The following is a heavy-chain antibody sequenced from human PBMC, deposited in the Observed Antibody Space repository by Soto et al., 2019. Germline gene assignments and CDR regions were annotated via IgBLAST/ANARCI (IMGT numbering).Heavy chain of an antibody. D-gene: IGHD2-2*01. CDR3: ARYIPGVRYYSMDV. CDR1: GFTFSSYA. Sequence: EVQLLESGGGLVQPGGSLRLSCAASGFTFSSYAMKWVRQAPGKGLEWVSLIGESGTPTYYADYVKGRFTISRDNSGNTLFLEMYSLRAEDTAVYYCARYIPGVRYYSMDVWGQGTTVTVSS. V-gene: IGHV3-23*01. J-gene: IGHJ6*02. CDR2: IGESGTPT.